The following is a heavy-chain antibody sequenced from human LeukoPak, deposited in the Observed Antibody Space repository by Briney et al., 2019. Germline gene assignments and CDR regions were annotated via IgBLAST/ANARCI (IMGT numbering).Heavy chain of an antibody. Sequence: GGSLRLSCAASGFTFSNAWMSWVRQAPGKGLEWVGRIKSKAGGGSTDYAAPVKVRFSISSDDSKNTLYPKMHSLKTEDTAVYYCTTERFLEWDNWFDPWGQGTLVTVSS. CDR3: TTERFLEWDNWFDP. V-gene: IGHV3-15*01. J-gene: IGHJ5*02. CDR1: GFTFSNAW. D-gene: IGHD3-3*01. CDR2: IKSKAGGGST.